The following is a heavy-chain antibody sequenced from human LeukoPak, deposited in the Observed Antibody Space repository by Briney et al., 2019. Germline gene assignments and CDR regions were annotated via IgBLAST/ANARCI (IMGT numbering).Heavy chain of an antibody. J-gene: IGHJ4*02. CDR2: ISSSGSDT. V-gene: IGHV3-11*04. D-gene: IGHD4-17*01. Sequence: NPGGSLRLSCAASRFTFRDHFMSWIRQPPGKGLEYVSYISSSGSDTYYSDSVKGRFTVSRDNAKNSLFLQMNSLRAEDTAVYYRATAPTKDGDGSSPGYWGQGTLVTVSS. CDR1: RFTFRDHF. CDR3: ATAPTKDGDGSSPGY.